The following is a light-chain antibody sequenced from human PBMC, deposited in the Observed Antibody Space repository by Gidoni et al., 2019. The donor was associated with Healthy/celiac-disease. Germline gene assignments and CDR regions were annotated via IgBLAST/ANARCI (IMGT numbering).Light chain of an antibody. J-gene: IGKJ5*01. CDR3: QQYYGTPIT. Sequence: DIVMTQSPDSLAVSLGERATINRKSSQSILYSFNNKNYLAWSQQKPGQPPKLLIYWASTRESGVPDRLSGSGSGTDFTHTISSLQAEDVAVHYCQQYYGTPITFGQGTRLEIK. V-gene: IGKV4-1*01. CDR1: QSILYSFNNKNY. CDR2: WAS.